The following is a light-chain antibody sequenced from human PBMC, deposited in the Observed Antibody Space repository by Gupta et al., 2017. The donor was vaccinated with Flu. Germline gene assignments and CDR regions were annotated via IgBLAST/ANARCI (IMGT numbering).Light chain of an antibody. CDR1: SFTLGRNT. J-gene: IGLJ1*01. Sequence: RVTVSCSGSSFTLGRNTANWYQQLPGAAPKLLIFNDNQRPSGVPDRFSGSRSGTSASLAISGLQAEEEADYYCASGDDSRNDYVFASGTKVTVL. CDR3: ASGDDSRNDYV. V-gene: IGLV1-44*01. CDR2: NDN.